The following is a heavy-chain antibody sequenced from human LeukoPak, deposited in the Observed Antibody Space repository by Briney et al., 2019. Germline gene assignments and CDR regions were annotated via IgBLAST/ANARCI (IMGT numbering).Heavy chain of an antibody. Sequence: GGSLRLSCTASGFIFGDYAMNWVRQAPGKGLEWVSYISGSGSPIYYADSVKGRFTISRDNAKNSLYLQMNSLRAEDTAVYYCARDHYYSSGIDYWGQGTLVTVSS. D-gene: IGHD3-10*01. CDR2: ISGSGSPI. CDR3: ARDHYYSSGIDY. V-gene: IGHV3-48*03. J-gene: IGHJ4*02. CDR1: GFIFGDYA.